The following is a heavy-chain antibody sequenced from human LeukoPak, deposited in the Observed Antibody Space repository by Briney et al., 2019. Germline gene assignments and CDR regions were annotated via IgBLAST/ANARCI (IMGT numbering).Heavy chain of an antibody. CDR2: IIPIFGTA. CDR3: ARDRLEGLALDHGAFDI. J-gene: IGHJ3*02. Sequence: VASVKVSCKASGGTFSSYAISWVRQAPGQGFEWMGGIIPIFGTANYAQKFQGRVTITADESTSTAYMELSSLRSEDTAVYYCARDRLEGLALDHGAFDIWGRGTMVTVSS. V-gene: IGHV1-69*01. CDR1: GGTFSSYA. D-gene: IGHD3/OR15-3a*01.